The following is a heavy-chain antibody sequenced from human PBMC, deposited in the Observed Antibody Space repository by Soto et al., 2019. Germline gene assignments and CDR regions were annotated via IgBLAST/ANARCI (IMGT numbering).Heavy chain of an antibody. J-gene: IGHJ6*03. CDR1: GFTFSSYA. D-gene: IGHD6-13*01. CDR2: ISGSGGST. V-gene: IGHV3-23*01. CDR3: AKAPGIAAAGTSYNQLYYYYYMDV. Sequence: EVQLLESGGGLVQPGGSLRLSCAASGFTFSSYAMSWVRQAPGKGLEWVSAISGSGGSTYYADSVKGRFTISRDNSKNTLYLQMNRLRAEDTAVYYCAKAPGIAAAGTSYNQLYYYYYMDVWGKGTTVTVSS.